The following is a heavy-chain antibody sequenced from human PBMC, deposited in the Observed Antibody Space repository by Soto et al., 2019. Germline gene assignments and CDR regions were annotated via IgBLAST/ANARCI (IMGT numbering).Heavy chain of an antibody. D-gene: IGHD3-10*01. CDR3: AISMVRGPGYSMDV. CDR2: IWYDGSKE. CDR1: GITFRTYG. V-gene: IGHV3-33*01. J-gene: IGHJ6*02. Sequence: GGSLRLSCEVSGITFRTYGMHWVRQAPGKGLEWVALIWYDGSKEYYADSVKGRFIISRDNSKDTLYLQMNSLRAEDTALYYCAISMVRGPGYSMDVWGQGTTVTVSS.